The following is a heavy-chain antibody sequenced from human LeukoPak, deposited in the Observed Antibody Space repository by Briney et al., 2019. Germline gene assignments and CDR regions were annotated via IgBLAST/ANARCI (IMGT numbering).Heavy chain of an antibody. D-gene: IGHD1-26*01. CDR1: GGSFSGYY. J-gene: IGHJ3*02. CDR2: INHSGST. CDR3: ARERVGATGDAFGI. V-gene: IGHV4-34*01. Sequence: PSETLSLTCAVYGGSFSGYYWSWIRQPPGKGLEWIGEINHSGSTNYNPSLKSRVTISVDTSENQFSLKLSSVTAADTAVYYCARERVGATGDAFGIWGQGTMVTVSS.